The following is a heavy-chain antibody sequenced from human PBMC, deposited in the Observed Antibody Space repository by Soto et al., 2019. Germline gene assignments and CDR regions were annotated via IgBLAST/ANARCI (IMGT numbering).Heavy chain of an antibody. V-gene: IGHV3-21*01. Sequence: PGGSLRLSCETSGFPFGIYTMNWVRQAPGKGLEWVSSISSSGTYMDYADSVEGRFAISRDDAKNSVFLEMTSLRVDDTAVYYCAREGNYHEFWGQGTLVTVSS. CDR2: ISSSGTYM. D-gene: IGHD3-10*01. CDR3: AREGNYHEF. CDR1: GFPFGIYT. J-gene: IGHJ4*02.